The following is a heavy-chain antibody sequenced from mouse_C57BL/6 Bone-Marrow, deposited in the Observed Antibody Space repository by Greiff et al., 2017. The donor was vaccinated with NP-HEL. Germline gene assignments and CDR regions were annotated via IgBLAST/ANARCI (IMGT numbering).Heavy chain of an antibody. Sequence: VQLQQSGPELVKPGASVKIPCKASGYTFTDYNMDWVKQSHGKSLEWIGDINPNNGGTIYNQKFKGKATLTVDKSSSTAYMELRSLTSEDTAVYYCARREYDYDGYAMDYWGQGTSVTVSS. CDR2: INPNNGGT. D-gene: IGHD2-4*01. V-gene: IGHV1-18*01. CDR1: GYTFTDYN. J-gene: IGHJ4*01. CDR3: ARREYDYDGYAMDY.